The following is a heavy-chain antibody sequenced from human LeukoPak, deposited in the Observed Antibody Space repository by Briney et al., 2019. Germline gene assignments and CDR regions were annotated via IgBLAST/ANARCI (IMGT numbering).Heavy chain of an antibody. D-gene: IGHD6-19*01. J-gene: IGHJ4*02. CDR1: GFTFSSYG. CDR3: AKEGGIQWLAFFFDY. V-gene: IGHV3-30*18. Sequence: GRSLRLSCAASGFTFSSYGMHWVRQAPGKGLEWVAVISYDGSNKYYADSVKGRFTISRDNSKNTLYLQMNSLRAEDTAVYYCAKEGGIQWLAFFFDYWGQGTLVTVSS. CDR2: ISYDGSNK.